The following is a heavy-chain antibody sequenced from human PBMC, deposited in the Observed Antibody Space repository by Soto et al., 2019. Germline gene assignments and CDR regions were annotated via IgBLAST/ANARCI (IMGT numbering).Heavy chain of an antibody. D-gene: IGHD1-1*01. Sequence: QVQLQESGPGLVKPSETLSLTCTVSGGSISSYYWSWIRQPPGKGLEWIGYIYYSGSTNYNPSLKSRVTISVDTSKNQFSLKLSSVTAADTAVYHCARGTHYYFDYWGQGTLVTVSS. J-gene: IGHJ4*02. CDR2: IYYSGST. V-gene: IGHV4-59*01. CDR1: GGSISSYY. CDR3: ARGTHYYFDY.